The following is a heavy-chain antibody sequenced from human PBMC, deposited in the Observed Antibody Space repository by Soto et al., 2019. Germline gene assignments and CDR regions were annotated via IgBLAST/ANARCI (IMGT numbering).Heavy chain of an antibody. V-gene: IGHV4-59*08. CDR2: IYYSGST. J-gene: IGHJ1*01. CDR1: GGSISSYY. Sequence: SETLSLTCTVSGGSISSYYWSWIRQPPGKGLEWIGYIYYSGSTNYNPSLKSRVTISVDTSKNQFSLKLSSVTAADTAVYYCARLYCSGGSCYSAYFQHWGQGTLVTVSS. D-gene: IGHD2-15*01. CDR3: ARLYCSGGSCYSAYFQH.